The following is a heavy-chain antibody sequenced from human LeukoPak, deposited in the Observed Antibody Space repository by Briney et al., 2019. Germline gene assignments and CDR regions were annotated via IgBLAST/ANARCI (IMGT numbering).Heavy chain of an antibody. Sequence: GGSLRLSCAASGFTFSSYAMSWVRQAPGKGLEWVSVISGSAGSTHYADSVKGRFTISRDKSKNTLYLQVNSLRAGDTAVYYCAKLQGVAAAGHPYFDYWGQGTLVTVSS. J-gene: IGHJ4*02. CDR3: AKLQGVAAAGHPYFDY. CDR2: ISGSAGST. CDR1: GFTFSSYA. D-gene: IGHD6-13*01. V-gene: IGHV3-23*01.